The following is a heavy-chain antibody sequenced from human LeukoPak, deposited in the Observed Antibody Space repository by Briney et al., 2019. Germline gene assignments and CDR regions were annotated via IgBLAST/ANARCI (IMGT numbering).Heavy chain of an antibody. Sequence: QPGGSLRLSCAASGFTFSTYWMHWVRQAPGKGLVWVSRISSDGSTTSYADSVKGRFTISRDNAKNTLYLQMNSLRAEDTAVYYCARGYGSGTYYPFDHWGQGTLVTVSS. CDR2: ISSDGSTT. J-gene: IGHJ4*02. D-gene: IGHD3-10*01. V-gene: IGHV3-74*01. CDR3: ARGYGSGTYYPFDH. CDR1: GFTFSTYW.